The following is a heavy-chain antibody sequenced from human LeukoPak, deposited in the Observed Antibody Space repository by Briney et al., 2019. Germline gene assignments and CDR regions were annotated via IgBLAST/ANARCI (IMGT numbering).Heavy chain of an antibody. V-gene: IGHV3-23*01. J-gene: IGHJ3*02. CDR1: GFTFSSYA. Sequence: PGGXLRLSCAASGFTFSSYAMSWVRQAPGKGLEWVSAISGSGGSTYYADSVKGRFTISRDNSKNTLYLQMNSLRAEDTAVYYCAKAGEYYYDSSGYLSGDAFDIWGQGTMVTVSS. CDR2: ISGSGGST. CDR3: AKAGEYYYDSSGYLSGDAFDI. D-gene: IGHD3-22*01.